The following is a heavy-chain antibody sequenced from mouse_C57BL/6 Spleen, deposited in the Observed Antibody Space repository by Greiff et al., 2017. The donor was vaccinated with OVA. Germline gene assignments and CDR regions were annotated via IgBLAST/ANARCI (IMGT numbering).Heavy chain of an antibody. J-gene: IGHJ2*01. CDR3: ARGGAGTPYFDY. Sequence: QVQLQQSGPELVKPGASVKISCKASGYAFSSSWMNWVKQRPGKGLEWIGRIYPGDGDTNYNGKFKGKATLTADKSSSTAYMQLSSLTSEDSAVYFCARGGAGTPYFDYWGQGTTLTVSS. CDR1: GYAFSSSW. CDR2: IYPGDGDT. V-gene: IGHV1-82*01. D-gene: IGHD4-1*01.